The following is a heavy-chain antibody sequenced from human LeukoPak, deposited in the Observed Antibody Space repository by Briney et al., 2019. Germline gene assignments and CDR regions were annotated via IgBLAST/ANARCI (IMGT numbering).Heavy chain of an antibody. Sequence: PSETLSLTCTVSGGSISSYYWSWIRQPPGKGLEWIGYIYYSGSTNYNPSLKSRVTISVDTSKNQFSLKLSSVTAADTAVYYCARFYDSSGYYYYYIDVWGKGTTVTVSS. J-gene: IGHJ6*03. CDR1: GGSISSYY. CDR2: IYYSGST. CDR3: ARFYDSSGYYYYYIDV. V-gene: IGHV4-59*01. D-gene: IGHD3-22*01.